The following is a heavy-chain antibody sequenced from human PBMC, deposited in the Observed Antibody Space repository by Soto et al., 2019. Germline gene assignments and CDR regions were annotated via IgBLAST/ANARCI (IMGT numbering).Heavy chain of an antibody. V-gene: IGHV3-48*01. CDR3: ARVRSEQLAPQSYYFDY. D-gene: IGHD6-13*01. CDR1: GFTFSSYS. CDR2: SSGRSSTI. Sequence: PGGSLRLSCAASGFTFSSYSFNWVRQAPGKGLEWVSYSSGRSSTIYYADSVKGRFTISRDNAKNSLYLQMNRLRAEHTAVYYCARVRSEQLAPQSYYFDYWGQGTLVTVSS. J-gene: IGHJ4*02.